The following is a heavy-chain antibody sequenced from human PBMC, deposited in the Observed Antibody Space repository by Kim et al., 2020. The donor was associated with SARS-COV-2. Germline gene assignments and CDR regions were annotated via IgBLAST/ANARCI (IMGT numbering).Heavy chain of an antibody. V-gene: IGHV4-4*07. D-gene: IGHD2-2*01. Sequence: PSLKSRVTMSVHTSKNQFSLKLSSVTAADTAVYYCARVCSSTSCHPFVRWGQGTPVTVSS. CDR3: ARVCSSTSCHPFVR. J-gene: IGHJ4*02.